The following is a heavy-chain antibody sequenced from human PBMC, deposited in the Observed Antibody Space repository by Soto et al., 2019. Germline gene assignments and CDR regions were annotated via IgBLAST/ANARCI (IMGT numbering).Heavy chain of an antibody. Sequence: AAVKVSCMASGYTFTGYYMHWVRQAPGQGLEWMGWINPNSGGTNYAQKFQCWVTMTRDTSISTAYMELSRLRSDATAVYYCARDSDSRSGQGRSYYYYGMDGWGQGTPVTVSS. D-gene: IGHD6-13*01. V-gene: IGHV1-2*04. J-gene: IGHJ6*02. CDR3: ARDSDSRSGQGRSYYYYGMDG. CDR2: INPNSGGT. CDR1: GYTFTGYY.